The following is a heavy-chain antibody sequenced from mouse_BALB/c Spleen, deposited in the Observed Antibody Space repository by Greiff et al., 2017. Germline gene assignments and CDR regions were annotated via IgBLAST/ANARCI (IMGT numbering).Heavy chain of an antibody. CDR2: ISYSGST. V-gene: IGHV3-8*02. D-gene: IGHD2-1*01. Sequence: EVQLQESGPSLVKPSQTLSLTCSVTGDSITSGYWNWIRKFPGNKLEYMGYISYSGSTYYNPSLKSRISITRDTSKNQYYLQLNSVTTEDTATYYCARGKDGNYPFAYWGQGTLVTVSA. CDR1: GDSITSGY. CDR3: ARGKDGNYPFAY. J-gene: IGHJ3*01.